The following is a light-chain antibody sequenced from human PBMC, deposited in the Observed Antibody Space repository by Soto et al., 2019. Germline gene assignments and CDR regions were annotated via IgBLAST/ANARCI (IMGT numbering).Light chain of an antibody. V-gene: IGKV3-15*01. Sequence: EIVMTQSPATLSVSPGERATLSCRASQSVSSDLAWYQQKPGQGPRLLIYGAFTRATGIPARFSGSGSGTEFTLTISGLQSDDVAVYYCQQYDNWPLTFGGGTKVEIK. J-gene: IGKJ4*01. CDR3: QQYDNWPLT. CDR2: GAF. CDR1: QSVSSD.